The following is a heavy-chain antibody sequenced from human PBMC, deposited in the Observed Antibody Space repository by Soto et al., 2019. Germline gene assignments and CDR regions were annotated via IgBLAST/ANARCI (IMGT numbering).Heavy chain of an antibody. CDR2: ISGSGGSA. Sequence: GGSLRLSCAASGFTFSSYAMSWVRQAPGKGLEWVSAISGSGGSAYYADSVKGRFTISRDNSKNTLYLQMNSLRAEDTAVYYCAKDGYSSGYYGLRYYYGMDVWGQGTTVTVSS. CDR3: AKDGYSSGYYGLRYYYGMDV. J-gene: IGHJ6*02. D-gene: IGHD3-22*01. V-gene: IGHV3-23*01. CDR1: GFTFSSYA.